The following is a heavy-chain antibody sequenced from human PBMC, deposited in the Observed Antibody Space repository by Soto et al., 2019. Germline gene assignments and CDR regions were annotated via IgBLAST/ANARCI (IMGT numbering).Heavy chain of an antibody. D-gene: IGHD1-20*01. CDR2: TSGSGVST. CDR3: AKDRGNWQYYFDY. CDR1: GFPFTSYA. Sequence: EVRLLESGGGLVQPGGSLRLSCAASGFPFTSYAMYWVRHARGKGLEWVSATSGSGVSTYYADSVKGRFTISRDKSTNTMYLQMNSLRAEDTAIYYCAKDRGNWQYYFDYWGQGTLVTVSS. V-gene: IGHV3-23*01. J-gene: IGHJ4*02.